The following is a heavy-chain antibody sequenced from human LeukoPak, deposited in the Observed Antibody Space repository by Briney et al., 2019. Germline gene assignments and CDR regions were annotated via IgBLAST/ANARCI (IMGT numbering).Heavy chain of an antibody. CDR3: AKEMTADFWSGFDAFDI. Sequence: GGSLRLSCAASGFTFSSYAMRWVRQAPGKGLEWVSAISGSGGSTYYADSVKGRFTISRDNSKNTLYLQMNSLRAEDTAVYYCAKEMTADFWSGFDAFDIWGQGTMVTVSS. J-gene: IGHJ3*02. CDR1: GFTFSSYA. D-gene: IGHD3-3*01. V-gene: IGHV3-23*01. CDR2: ISGSGGST.